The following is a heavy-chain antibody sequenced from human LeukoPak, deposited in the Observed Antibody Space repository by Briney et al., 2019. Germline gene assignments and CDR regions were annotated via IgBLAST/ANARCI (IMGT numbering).Heavy chain of an antibody. CDR3: ASPGGNRWLQFYHFDY. Sequence: SETLSLTCTVSGVSIGSASSYWAWIRQPPGKGLEWIGIMYYTGGTYYNPSLKSRVTISGDTSKNQFSLKLSSVTAADTAVYYCASPGGNRWLQFYHFDYWGQGTLVTVSS. D-gene: IGHD5-24*01. CDR1: GVSIGSASSY. V-gene: IGHV4-39*01. J-gene: IGHJ4*02. CDR2: MYYTGGT.